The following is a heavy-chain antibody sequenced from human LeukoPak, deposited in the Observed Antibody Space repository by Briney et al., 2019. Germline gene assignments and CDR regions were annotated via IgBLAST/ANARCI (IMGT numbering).Heavy chain of an antibody. J-gene: IGHJ5*01. Sequence: GGSLRLSCAASGFTVSSNYMNWVRQAPGKGLEWVSGIYVDGGTYYADSVKGRFTISRDNSRNTLYLQMNSLRAEDTAVYYCPRITAYDDSWGQGTLVTVSS. CDR3: PRITAYDDS. CDR2: IYVDGGT. CDR1: GFTVSSNY. D-gene: IGHD1-20*01. V-gene: IGHV3-53*01.